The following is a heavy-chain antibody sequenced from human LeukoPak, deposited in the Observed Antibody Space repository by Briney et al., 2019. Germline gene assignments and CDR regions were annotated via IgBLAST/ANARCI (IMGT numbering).Heavy chain of an antibody. V-gene: IGHV3-23*01. D-gene: IGHD1-26*01. CDR3: AKAGSIRFGY. J-gene: IGHJ4*02. CDR2: ISGSGGST. Sequence: GGSLRLSCAASGFTFSSSAMSWVRQAPGKGLEWVSGISGSGGSTYYADSVKGRFTISRDNFKNTLYLQMNSLRAEDTAAYYCAKAGSIRFGYWGQGTLVTVSS. CDR1: GFTFSSSA.